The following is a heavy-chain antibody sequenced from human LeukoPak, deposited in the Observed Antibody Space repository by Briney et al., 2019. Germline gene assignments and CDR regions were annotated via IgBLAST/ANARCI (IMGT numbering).Heavy chain of an antibody. J-gene: IGHJ5*02. CDR3: ARARLLGYCSSTSCVRWFDP. CDR1: GGTFSSYA. Sequence: GASVKVSCKASGGTFSSYAIGWVRQAPGQGLEWMGGIIPIFGTANYAQKFQGRVTITTDESTSTAYMELSNLRSEDTAVYYCARARLLGYCSSTSCVRWFDPWGQGTLVTVSS. D-gene: IGHD2-2*01. V-gene: IGHV1-69*05. CDR2: IIPIFGTA.